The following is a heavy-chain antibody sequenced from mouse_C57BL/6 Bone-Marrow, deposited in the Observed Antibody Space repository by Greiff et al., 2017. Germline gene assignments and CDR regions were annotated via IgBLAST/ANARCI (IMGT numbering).Heavy chain of an antibody. J-gene: IGHJ3*01. V-gene: IGHV1-4*01. CDR1: GYTFTSYT. CDR3: ARCPLFAY. CDR2: INPSSGYT. Sequence: QVQLKESGAELARPGASVKMSCKASGYTFTSYTMHWVKQRPGQGLEWIGYINPSSGYTKYNQKFKDKATLTADKSSSTAYMQLSSLTSEDSAVYYCARCPLFAYWGQGTLVTVSA.